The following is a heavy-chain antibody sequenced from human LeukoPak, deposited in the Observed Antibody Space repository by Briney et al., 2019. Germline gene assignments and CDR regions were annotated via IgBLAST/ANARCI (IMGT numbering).Heavy chain of an antibody. D-gene: IGHD3-10*01. CDR3: ARVTMVRGVIEGWFDP. CDR1: GGSFSGYY. Sequence: SETLSLTCAVYGGSFSGYYWSWIRQPPGKGLEWIGEINHSGSTNYNPSLKSRVTISVDKSKNQFSLKLSSVTAADTAVYYCARVTMVRGVIEGWFDPWGQGTLVTVSP. V-gene: IGHV4-34*01. CDR2: INHSGST. J-gene: IGHJ5*02.